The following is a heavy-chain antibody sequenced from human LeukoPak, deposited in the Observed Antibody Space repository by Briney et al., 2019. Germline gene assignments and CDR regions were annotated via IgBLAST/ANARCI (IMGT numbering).Heavy chain of an antibody. Sequence: SETLSLTCTVSGAYISSYYWTWIRQSPGKGLEWIGYIHYGGPTNYSPSLKSRVIMSVDTAKNQFSLKMSSVTAADTAVYYCASLTTRYYFMDVWGKGATVTVSS. CDR3: ASLTTRYYFMDV. V-gene: IGHV4-59*01. J-gene: IGHJ6*03. D-gene: IGHD4-11*01. CDR2: IHYGGPT. CDR1: GAYISSYY.